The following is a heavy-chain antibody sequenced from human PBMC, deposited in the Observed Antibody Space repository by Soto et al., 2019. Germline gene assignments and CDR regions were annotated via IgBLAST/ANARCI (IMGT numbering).Heavy chain of an antibody. CDR2: IWYDGSNK. V-gene: IGHV3-33*08. Sequence: GGSLRLSCAASGFTFNNYAMAWVRQAPGKGLEWVAVIWYDGSNKYYADSVKGRFTISRDNSKNTLYLQMNSLRAEDTAVYYCARGGYYYDSSGYWALDAFDIWGQATMVTVSS. CDR3: ARGGYYYDSSGYWALDAFDI. CDR1: GFTFNNYA. J-gene: IGHJ3*02. D-gene: IGHD3-22*01.